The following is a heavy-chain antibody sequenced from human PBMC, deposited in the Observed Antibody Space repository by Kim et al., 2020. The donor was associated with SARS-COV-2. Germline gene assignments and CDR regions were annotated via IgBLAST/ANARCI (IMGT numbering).Heavy chain of an antibody. J-gene: IGHJ4*02. Sequence: GGSLRLSCAASGFTFSDYYMSWIRQAPGKGLEWVSYISSSSSYTNYADSVKGRFTISRDNAKNSLYLQMNSLRAEDTAVYYCARGMGADHFDYWGQGTLVTVSS. D-gene: IGHD2-8*01. CDR2: ISSSSSYT. CDR3: ARGMGADHFDY. V-gene: IGHV3-11*05. CDR1: GFTFSDYY.